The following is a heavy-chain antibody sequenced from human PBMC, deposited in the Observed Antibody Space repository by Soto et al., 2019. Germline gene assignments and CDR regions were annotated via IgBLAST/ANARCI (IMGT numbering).Heavy chain of an antibody. V-gene: IGHV4-61*01. D-gene: IGHD1-26*01. CDR3: ASLYYSAHSGSYYIDF. Sequence: QVQLHESGTGLVKSSETLSLMCSVSGGSVSSGSFYWSWIRQPPGKGLEWIGHIYYNGNTKYSPSLKSRLTISADTSNNRFSLSLRSVTAADTAVYFCASLYYSAHSGSYYIDFWGQGAPVTVSS. CDR1: GGSVSSGSFY. J-gene: IGHJ4*02. CDR2: IYYNGNT.